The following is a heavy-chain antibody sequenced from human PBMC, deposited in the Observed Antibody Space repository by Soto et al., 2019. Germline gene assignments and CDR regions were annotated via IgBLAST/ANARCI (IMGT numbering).Heavy chain of an antibody. CDR3: ARLEGLATISYYFDF. J-gene: IGHJ4*02. CDR1: GDSINRDKYY. CDR2: IYFRGNT. D-gene: IGHD3-9*01. Sequence: SETLSLTCSVSGDSINRDKYYWGWIRQPPGKGLEWIGSIYFRGNTYYNPSLQTRVTISLDKSKSQFSLKLNSVTAADSAVYFCARLEGLATISYYFDFWGQGALVTVPS. V-gene: IGHV4-39*01.